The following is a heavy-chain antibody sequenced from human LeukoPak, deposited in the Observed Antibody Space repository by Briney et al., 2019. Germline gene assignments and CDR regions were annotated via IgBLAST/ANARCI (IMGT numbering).Heavy chain of an antibody. CDR1: GGSVSSGSSY. V-gene: IGHV4-39*07. CDR2: INHSGST. Sequence: SETLSLTCTVSGGSVSSGSSYWSWIRQPPGKGLEWIGEINHSGSTNYNPSLKSRVTISVGTSKNQFSLKLSSVTAADTAVYYCAITQVVTRTGSHADLGAFDIWGQGTMVTVSS. D-gene: IGHD3-16*01. CDR3: AITQVVTRTGSHADLGAFDI. J-gene: IGHJ3*02.